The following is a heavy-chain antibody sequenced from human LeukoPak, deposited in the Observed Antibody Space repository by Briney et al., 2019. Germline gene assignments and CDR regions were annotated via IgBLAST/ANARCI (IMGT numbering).Heavy chain of an antibody. CDR1: GFTFSSYS. J-gene: IGHJ4*02. V-gene: IGHV3-21*01. CDR3: ARDQASGSYFY. Sequence: GGSLRLSCAASGFTFSSYSMNWVRQTPGKGLEWVSSISSSSSYIYYADSVKGRFTISRDNAKNSLYLQMNSLRAEDTAVYYCARDQASGSYFYWGQGTLVTVSS. D-gene: IGHD1-26*01. CDR2: ISSSSSYI.